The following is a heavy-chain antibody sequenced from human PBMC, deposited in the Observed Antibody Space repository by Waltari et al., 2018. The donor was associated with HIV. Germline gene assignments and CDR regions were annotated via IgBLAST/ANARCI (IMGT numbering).Heavy chain of an antibody. CDR3: ARDHYYGSSGYYSDY. V-gene: IGHV1-18*01. Sequence: QVHLVQSGAEWRKPGASVTVACKASGYTFTNYGITWVRQAPGQGLEWMGWISGYNGYTKYAQKVRGRVTMTTDTSTSTAYLEMGSLRFDDTAVYYCARDHYYGSSGYYSDYWGQGTLVTVSS. CDR1: GYTFTNYG. CDR2: ISGYNGYT. D-gene: IGHD3-22*01. J-gene: IGHJ4*02.